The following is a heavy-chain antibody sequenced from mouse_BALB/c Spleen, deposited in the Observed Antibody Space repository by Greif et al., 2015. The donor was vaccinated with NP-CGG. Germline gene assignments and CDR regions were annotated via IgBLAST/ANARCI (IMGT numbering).Heavy chain of an antibody. V-gene: IGHV14-3*02. J-gene: IGHJ3*01. CDR1: GFNIKDTY. D-gene: IGHD2-12*01. CDR3: ARNDGFAY. CDR2: IDPANGNT. Sequence: VTLKESGAELVKPGASVKLSCTASGFNIKDTYMHWVKQRPEQGLEWIGRIDPANGNTKYDPKFQGKATITADTSSNTAYLQLSSLTSEDTAVYYCARNDGFAYWGQGTLVTVSA.